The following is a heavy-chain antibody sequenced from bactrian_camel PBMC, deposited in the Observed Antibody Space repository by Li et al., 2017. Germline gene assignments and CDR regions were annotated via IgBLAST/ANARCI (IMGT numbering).Heavy chain of an antibody. CDR1: GDPYSPYC. CDR2: ISTVTGST. CDR3: AARRAGWCPLAPCEYND. D-gene: IGHD6*01. Sequence: HVQLVESGGGSVQPGGSLRLSCAAPGDPYSPYCMGWFRQGSGKEREGVASISTVTGSTWYADSVRGRFTISQDTTKNTLYLQMNTLKPEDTAMYYCAARRAGWCPLAPCEYNDWGQGTQVTVS. J-gene: IGHJ4*01. V-gene: IGHV3S1*01.